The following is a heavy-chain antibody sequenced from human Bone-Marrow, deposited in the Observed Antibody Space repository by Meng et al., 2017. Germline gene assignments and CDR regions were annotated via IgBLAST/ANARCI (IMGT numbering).Heavy chain of an antibody. D-gene: IGHD1/OR15-1a*01. Sequence: QLQLQESGPGLVKPSETLSLTCSVSGDSISSSDSYWGWIRQSPGKGLEWIGSIGHSGFTYYTPSLESRVTVSVDTSRSQFSLELTSVTAADTAVYYCVRSRAWVRTGLDPWGQGTLVTVSS. CDR3: VRSRAWVRTGLDP. J-gene: IGHJ5*02. V-gene: IGHV4-39*01. CDR1: GDSISSSDSY. CDR2: IGHSGFT.